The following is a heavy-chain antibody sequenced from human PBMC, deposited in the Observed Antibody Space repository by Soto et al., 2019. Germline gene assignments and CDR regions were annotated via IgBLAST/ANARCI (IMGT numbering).Heavy chain of an antibody. Sequence: GASVKVSCKASGYTFTSYGISWVRQAPGQGLEWMGGFDPEDGETTYAQKLQGRVTMTEDTSTDTAYMELRSLTSEDTALYFCATPFVANGYDHWGQGTLVTVSS. CDR1: GYTFTSYG. V-gene: IGHV1-24*01. J-gene: IGHJ4*02. D-gene: IGHD2-21*01. CDR3: ATPFVANGYDH. CDR2: FDPEDGET.